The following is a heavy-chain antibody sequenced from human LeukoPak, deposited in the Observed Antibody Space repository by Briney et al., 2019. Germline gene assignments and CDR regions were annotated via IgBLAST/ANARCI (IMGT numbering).Heavy chain of an antibody. CDR2: INPKRGAA. Sequence: AWGKFSSKASGYILAYYYMNWVRQAPGQGLEWRSWINPKRGAADYAQQFRGRVTMTRDTSINTDYMELKRVTSDDTAVYYCARGAEAETSPLDFWGQGTLVIVS. CDR3: ARGAEAETSPLDF. D-gene: IGHD6-13*01. CDR1: GYILAYYY. J-gene: IGHJ4*02. V-gene: IGHV1-2*02.